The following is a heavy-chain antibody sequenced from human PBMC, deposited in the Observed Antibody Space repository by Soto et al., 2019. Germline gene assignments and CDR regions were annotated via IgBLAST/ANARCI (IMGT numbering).Heavy chain of an antibody. V-gene: IGHV4-59*01. CDR1: AGSITTSY. CDR2: ISYRGST. Sequence: PSETLSLTCTVSAGSITTSYWSWIRQPLGKALEWIGYISYRGSTNYNPSLKSRLTISIDTSKSQISLKLTSMTTADTAVYYCAGWAKVGREVNSLSAPWGQGTPVTVSS. J-gene: IGHJ5*02. CDR3: AGWAKVGREVNSLSAP. D-gene: IGHD3-10*01.